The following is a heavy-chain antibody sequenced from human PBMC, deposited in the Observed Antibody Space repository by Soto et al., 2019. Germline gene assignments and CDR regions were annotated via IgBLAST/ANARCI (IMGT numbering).Heavy chain of an antibody. J-gene: IGHJ5*02. D-gene: IGHD6-6*01. CDR2: SSGSGGST. CDR1: GFTFSSYA. CDR3: ANPRGLSSSEWFDP. Sequence: PGGSLRLSCAASGFTFSSYAMSWVRLAPGKGLEWVSASSGSGGSTYYADSVKGRFAISRDNSKNTLYLQMNSLRAEDTAVYYCANPRGLSSSEWFDPWGQGTLAPVSS. V-gene: IGHV3-23*01.